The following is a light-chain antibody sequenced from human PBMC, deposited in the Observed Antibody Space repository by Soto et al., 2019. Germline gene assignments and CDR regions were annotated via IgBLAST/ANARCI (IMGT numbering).Light chain of an antibody. Sequence: QSALTQPASVSGSPGQSITISCTGTSSGVGGYNYVSWYQQHPGNAPKTMIYEVSNRPSGVSNRFSGSKSGNTASLTISGLQAEDEADYYCASYTSSTTLVFGTGTKLTVL. V-gene: IGLV2-14*01. CDR2: EVS. CDR3: ASYTSSTTLV. CDR1: SSGVGGYNY. J-gene: IGLJ1*01.